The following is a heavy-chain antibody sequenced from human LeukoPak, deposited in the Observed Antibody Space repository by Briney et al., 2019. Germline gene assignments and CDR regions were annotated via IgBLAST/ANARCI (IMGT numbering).Heavy chain of an antibody. D-gene: IGHD3-3*01. Sequence: SETLSPTCAVHGGTFSAYYWSWIRQPPGKGLEWVGEINPTGGTNYNPSLKSRVTMSIDTSKNHFSLNLTSVIAADTAVYYCARGDHYDSWSDYYTQTGYYFDYWGQGTLVSVSS. V-gene: IGHV4-34*01. CDR1: GGTFSAYY. J-gene: IGHJ4*02. CDR3: ARGDHYDSWSDYYTQTGYYFDY. CDR2: INPTGGT.